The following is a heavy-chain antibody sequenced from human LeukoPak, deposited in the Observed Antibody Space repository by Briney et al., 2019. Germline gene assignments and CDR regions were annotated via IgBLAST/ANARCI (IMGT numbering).Heavy chain of an antibody. CDR3: ARDSTPYYDFWSGYYNDY. CDR1: GGTFSSYA. Sequence: GSSVKVSCKASGGTFSSYAISWVRQAPGQGLEWMGRIIPILGIANYAQKFQGRVAITADKSTSTAYMELSRLRSEDTAVYYCARDSTPYYDFWSGYYNDYWGQGTLVTVSS. D-gene: IGHD3-3*01. V-gene: IGHV1-69*04. J-gene: IGHJ4*02. CDR2: IIPILGIA.